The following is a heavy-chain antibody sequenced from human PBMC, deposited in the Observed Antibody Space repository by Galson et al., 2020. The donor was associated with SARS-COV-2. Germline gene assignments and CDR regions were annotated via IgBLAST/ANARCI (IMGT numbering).Heavy chain of an antibody. CDR3: TTLGYCSGGSCSAYCYYYGMDV. J-gene: IGHJ6*02. V-gene: IGHV3-15*01. D-gene: IGHD2-15*01. CDR2: IKSKTDGGTT. Sequence: GGSLRLSCAASGFTFSNAWMSWVRQAPGKGLEWVGRIKSKTDGGTTDYAAPVKGRFTISRDDSKNTLYLQMNSLKTEDTAVYYCTTLGYCSGGSCSAYCYYYGMDVWGQGTTVTVSS. CDR1: GFTFSNAW.